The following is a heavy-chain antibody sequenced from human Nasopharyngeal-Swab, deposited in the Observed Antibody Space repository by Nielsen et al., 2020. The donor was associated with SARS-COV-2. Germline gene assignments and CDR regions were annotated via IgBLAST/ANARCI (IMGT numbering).Heavy chain of an antibody. V-gene: IGHV3-53*04. J-gene: IGHJ6*03. CDR1: GFTVNTNY. D-gene: IGHD6-19*01. Sequence: EGSLRLSCAASGFTVNTNYMSWVRQAPGKGLEWVSIIYSDGSTYYAGSVKGRFTISRHNSNNTLHLQMNSLRGEDTAVYYCARVSSGWDYHYYYMDVWGKGTTVTVSS. CDR3: ARVSSGWDYHYYYMDV. CDR2: IYSDGST.